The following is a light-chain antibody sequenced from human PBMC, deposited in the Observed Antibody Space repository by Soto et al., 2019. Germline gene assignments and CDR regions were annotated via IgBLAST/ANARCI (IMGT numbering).Light chain of an antibody. Sequence: QPVLTQSSSASASLGSSVKLTCTLSSGHSSYIIAWHQQQPGKAPRYLMKLEGSGSYNKGSGVPDRFSGSSSGADRYLTISNLQFEDEADYYGETWDSNTRVFGGGTKLTVL. J-gene: IGLJ3*02. V-gene: IGLV4-60*02. CDR1: SGHSSYI. CDR3: ETWDSNTRV. CDR2: LEGSGSY.